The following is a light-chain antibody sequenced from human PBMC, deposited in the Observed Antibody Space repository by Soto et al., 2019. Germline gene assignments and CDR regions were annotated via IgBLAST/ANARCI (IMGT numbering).Light chain of an antibody. J-gene: IGKJ5*01. V-gene: IGKV1-6*01. CDR3: QQYGSSGT. Sequence: AIQMTQSPSSLSASVGDRVTITCRASQGIRNDLGWYQQKPGKAPKLLIYAASSLQSGVPSRFSGSGSGTDFTLTISRLEPEDFAVYYCQQYGSSGTFGQGTRLEIK. CDR1: QGIRND. CDR2: AAS.